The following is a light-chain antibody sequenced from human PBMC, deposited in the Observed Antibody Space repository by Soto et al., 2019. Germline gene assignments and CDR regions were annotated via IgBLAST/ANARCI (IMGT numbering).Light chain of an antibody. CDR3: QQYNNWPPKT. Sequence: EIVLTQSPATLSLSPGERATPSCRASQTVRNNLAWYQQRPGQAPRLLIYDASSRATGIPARFSGSGSGTDVTLTISSLEPEDFAVYYCQQYNNWPPKTFGQGTKVDIK. CDR2: DAS. CDR1: QTVRNN. J-gene: IGKJ1*01. V-gene: IGKV3-11*01.